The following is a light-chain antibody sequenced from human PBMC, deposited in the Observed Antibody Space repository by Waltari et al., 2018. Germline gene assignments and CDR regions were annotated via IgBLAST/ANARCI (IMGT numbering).Light chain of an antibody. J-gene: IGLJ2*01. CDR3: QAWDSSTVV. CDR2: QDS. V-gene: IGLV3-1*01. CDR1: NLGDKY. Sequence: SYELTQPPSVSVSPGQTASIPCSGDNLGDKYACWYQQQPGQSPVLVLYQDSKRPPGIPERFSGSNSGNTATLTISGTQAMDEADYYCQAWDSSTVVFGGGTKLTVL.